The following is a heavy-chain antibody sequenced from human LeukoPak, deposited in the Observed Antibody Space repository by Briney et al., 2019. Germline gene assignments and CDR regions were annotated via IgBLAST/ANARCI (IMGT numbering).Heavy chain of an antibody. CDR3: ARVKVVPAIDYYYYYMDV. V-gene: IGHV3-64*01. J-gene: IGHJ6*03. Sequence: GRSLRLSCAASGFTFSNYAIHWVRQAPGKGLEYVSAISSNGGSTYYANSVKGRFTISRDNSKNTLYLQMGSLRAEDMAVYYCARVKVVPAIDYYYYYMDVWGKGTTVTASS. CDR1: GFTFSNYA. D-gene: IGHD2-2*01. CDR2: ISSNGGST.